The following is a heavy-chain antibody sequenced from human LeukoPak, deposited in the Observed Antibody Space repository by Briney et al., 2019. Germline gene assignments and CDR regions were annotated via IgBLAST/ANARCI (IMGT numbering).Heavy chain of an antibody. CDR2: ISPHGDIE. V-gene: IGHV3-30*18. D-gene: IGHD1/OR15-1a*01. CDR3: AKINNNDDY. J-gene: IGHJ4*02. CDR1: GFTFTTFG. Sequence: GRSLRLSCAASGFTFTTFGIRWVRQAPGKGLEWVAAISPHGDIEYYTDSVKGRFTISRDNSKNMIYLQMNSLRGEDLAVYYCAKINNNDDYWGQGNLVTVSS.